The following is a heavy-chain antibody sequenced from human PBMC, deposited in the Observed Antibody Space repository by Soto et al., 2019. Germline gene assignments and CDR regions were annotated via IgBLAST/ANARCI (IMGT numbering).Heavy chain of an antibody. V-gene: IGHV4-31*03. CDR1: GCSSSSGGYC. J-gene: IGHJ4*02. Sequence: TLPLTCTFSGCSSSSGGYCWSWIRQHPGKGLEWIGYIYYSGSTYYNPSLKSRVTISVDTSKNQFSLKLSSVTAADTAVYYCARSYRITMIVVDGRPFDYWGQGTLVTVSS. CDR3: ARSYRITMIVVDGRPFDY. D-gene: IGHD3-22*01. CDR2: IYYSGST.